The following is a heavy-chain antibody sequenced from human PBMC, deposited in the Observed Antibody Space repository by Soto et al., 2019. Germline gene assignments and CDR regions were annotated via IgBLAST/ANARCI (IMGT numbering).Heavy chain of an antibody. CDR3: ARAPRGRGYRNSGVAFDI. Sequence: QVQLVQSGAEVKKPGASVKVSCKASGYTFTSYGISWVRQAPGQGLEWMGWISAYNGNTNYAQKLQGRVTMTTDTSTRTAYMELRSLRSDDTAVYYCARAPRGRGYRNSGVAFDIWGQGTMVTVSS. V-gene: IGHV1-18*01. CDR2: ISAYNGNT. J-gene: IGHJ3*02. CDR1: GYTFTSYG. D-gene: IGHD1-26*01.